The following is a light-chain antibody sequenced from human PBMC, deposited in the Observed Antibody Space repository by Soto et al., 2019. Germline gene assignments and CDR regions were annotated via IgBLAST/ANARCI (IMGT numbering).Light chain of an antibody. J-gene: IGLJ2*01. Sequence: QSALTQPASVSGSPGQSITISCTGTSSDVGSYTLVSWYQQHPGKAPKLMIFEASKRPSGVSHRFSGSKSGNTASLTISGLQSDDEADYYCMSPTASITWIFGGGTKLTVL. CDR1: SSDVGSYTL. V-gene: IGLV2-14*02. CDR3: MSPTASITWI. CDR2: EAS.